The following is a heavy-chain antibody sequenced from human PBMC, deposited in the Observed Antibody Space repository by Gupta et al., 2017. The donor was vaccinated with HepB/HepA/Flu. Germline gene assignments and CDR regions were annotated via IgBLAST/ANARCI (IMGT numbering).Heavy chain of an antibody. Sequence: QVQLVESGGGVVQPGRSLRLSCAASGFTFSSSAMHWVRQAPGKGLEWVAVISYDGSNKYYADSVKGRFTISRDNSKNTLYLQMNSLRAEDTAVYYCAREPNIWLQSTGYFDLWGRGTLVTVSS. CDR1: GFTFSSSA. J-gene: IGHJ2*01. V-gene: IGHV3-30-3*01. CDR2: ISYDGSNK. D-gene: IGHD5-24*01. CDR3: AREPNIWLQSTGYFDL.